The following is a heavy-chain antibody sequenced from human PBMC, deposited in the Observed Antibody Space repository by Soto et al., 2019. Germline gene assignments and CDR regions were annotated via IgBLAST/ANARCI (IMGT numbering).Heavy chain of an antibody. Sequence: SATLALASAVSGGSIRSSNWWSWVRQPPGEGLEWIGEIYHSGSTNYNPSLKSRVTISVDKSKNQFSLKLSSVTAADTAVYYCARDNYYDSSGYYHRYHALDYWGQGTLVTVSS. CDR3: ARDNYYDSSGYYHRYHALDY. J-gene: IGHJ4*02. D-gene: IGHD3-22*01. CDR2: IYHSGST. V-gene: IGHV4-4*02. CDR1: GGSIRSSNW.